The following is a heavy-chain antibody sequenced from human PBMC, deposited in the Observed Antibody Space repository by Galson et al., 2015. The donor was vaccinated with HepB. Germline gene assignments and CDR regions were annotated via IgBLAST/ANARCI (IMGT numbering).Heavy chain of an antibody. D-gene: IGHD5-18*01. CDR1: GYTFTSYG. CDR2: ISAYNGNT. J-gene: IGHJ6*03. Sequence: SVKVSCKASGYTFTSYGISWVRQAPGQGLEWMGWISAYNGNTNYAQKLQGRVTMTTDTSTSTAYMELRSLRSDDTAVYYCARYPSRPRGYSYGPNSYYMDVWGKGTTVTVSS. V-gene: IGHV1-18*01. CDR3: ARYPSRPRGYSYGPNSYYMDV.